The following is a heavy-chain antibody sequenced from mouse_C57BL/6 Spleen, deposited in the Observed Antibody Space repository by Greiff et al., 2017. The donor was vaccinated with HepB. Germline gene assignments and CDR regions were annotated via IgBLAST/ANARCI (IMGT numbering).Heavy chain of an antibody. J-gene: IGHJ2*01. D-gene: IGHD1-1*01. CDR3: AREDEWYYVY. CDR1: GFTFSSYA. CDR2: ISDGGSYT. Sequence: EVQGVESGGGLVKPGGSLKLSCAASGFTFSSYAMSWVRQTPEKRLEWVATISDGGSYTYYPDNVKGRFTISRDNAKNNLYLQMSHLKSEDTAMYYCAREDEWYYVYWGQGTTLTVSS. V-gene: IGHV5-4*01.